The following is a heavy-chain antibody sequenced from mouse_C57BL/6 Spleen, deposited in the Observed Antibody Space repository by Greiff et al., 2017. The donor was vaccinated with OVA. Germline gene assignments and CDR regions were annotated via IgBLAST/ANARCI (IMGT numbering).Heavy chain of an antibody. V-gene: IGHV1-50*01. CDR1: GYTFTSYW. D-gene: IGHD2-1*01. CDR2: IDPSDSYT. Sequence: QVQLQQPGAELVKPGASVKLSCKASGYTFTSYWMQWVKQRPGQGLEWIGEIDPSDSYTNYNQKFKGKATLTVDTSSSTAYMQLSSLTSEDSAVYYCATGYGNSYAMDYWGQGTSVTVSS. J-gene: IGHJ4*01. CDR3: ATGYGNSYAMDY.